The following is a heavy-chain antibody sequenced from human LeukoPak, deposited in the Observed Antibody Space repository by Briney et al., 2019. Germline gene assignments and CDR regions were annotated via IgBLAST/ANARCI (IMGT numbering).Heavy chain of an antibody. J-gene: IGHJ4*02. CDR1: GGSISSYY. D-gene: IGHD3-10*01. V-gene: IGHV4-59*08. CDR3: ARHGGRFGEFDY. Sequence: SETLSLTCTVSGGSISSYYWSWLRQPPGKGLEWLGYIYYSGSTNYNPSLKSRVTISVDTSKNQFSLKLSSVTAADTAVYYCARHGGRFGEFDYLGQGTLVTVSS. CDR2: IYYSGST.